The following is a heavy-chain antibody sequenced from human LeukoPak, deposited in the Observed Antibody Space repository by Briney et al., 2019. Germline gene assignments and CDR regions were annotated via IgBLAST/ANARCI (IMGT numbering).Heavy chain of an antibody. CDR1: GGSFSGYY. Sequence: SETLSLTCAVYGGSFSGYYWSWIRQPPGKGLEWIGEINHSGSTNYNPSLKSRVTISVDTSKNQFSLKLSSVTAADTAVYYCARARLWGAALFDYWGQGTLVTVSS. J-gene: IGHJ4*02. V-gene: IGHV4-34*01. D-gene: IGHD1-26*01. CDR2: INHSGST. CDR3: ARARLWGAALFDY.